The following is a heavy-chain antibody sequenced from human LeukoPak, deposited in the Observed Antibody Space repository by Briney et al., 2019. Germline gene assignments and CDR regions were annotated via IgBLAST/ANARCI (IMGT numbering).Heavy chain of an antibody. CDR1: GFTFSSYA. J-gene: IGHJ4*02. CDR3: ARGDGSYSEPFDY. Sequence: PGGSMRLSCAASGFTFSSYAMHWVRQAPGKGLEWVAVISYDGSNKYYADSVKGRFTISRDNSKNTLYLQMNSLRAEDTAVYYCARGDGSYSEPFDYWGQGTLVTVSS. V-gene: IGHV3-30-3*01. CDR2: ISYDGSNK. D-gene: IGHD1-26*01.